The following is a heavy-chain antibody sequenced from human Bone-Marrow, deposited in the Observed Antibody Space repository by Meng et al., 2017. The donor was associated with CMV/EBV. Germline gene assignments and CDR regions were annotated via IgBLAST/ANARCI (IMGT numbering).Heavy chain of an antibody. CDR2: TYYDSKWYN. CDR3: ARVASRSLDY. J-gene: IGHJ4*02. CDR1: GDSVSNNDVA. Sequence: SQTLALTCAISGDSVSNNDVAWNWIRQSPLRGLEWLGRTYYDSKWYNEYAVSVKSRIIFNADTAQKQFSLQLNSVSPEDTAVYYCARVASRSLDYWGQGTMVTVSS. V-gene: IGHV6-1*01. D-gene: IGHD2-21*01.